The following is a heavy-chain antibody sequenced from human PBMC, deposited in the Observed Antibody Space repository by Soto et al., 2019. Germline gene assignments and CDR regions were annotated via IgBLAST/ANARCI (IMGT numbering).Heavy chain of an antibody. Sequence: PSETLSLTCTVSGGSISSYYWSWIRQPPGKGLEWIGYIYYSGSTNYNPSLKSRVTISVDTSKNQFSLKLSSVTAADTAVYYCAREGFRYSDILPGYYSYYGMDVWGQGTTVTVSS. J-gene: IGHJ6*02. CDR3: AREGFRYSDILPGYYSYYGMDV. CDR1: GGSISSYY. V-gene: IGHV4-59*01. D-gene: IGHD3-9*01. CDR2: IYYSGST.